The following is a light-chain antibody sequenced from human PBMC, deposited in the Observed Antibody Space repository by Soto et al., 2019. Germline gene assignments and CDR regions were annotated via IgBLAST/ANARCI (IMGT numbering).Light chain of an antibody. CDR3: QQYNNWPYT. Sequence: EIVMTQSPVTLSVSPGERAALSCRASQSVGSNFAWYQQRPGQAPRVLIYGTSTRPTGVPARFSGSGSGTDFTLTISSLQSEDFVVYYCQQYNNWPYTFGQGTRLEIK. V-gene: IGKV3-15*01. CDR2: GTS. CDR1: QSVGSN. J-gene: IGKJ2*01.